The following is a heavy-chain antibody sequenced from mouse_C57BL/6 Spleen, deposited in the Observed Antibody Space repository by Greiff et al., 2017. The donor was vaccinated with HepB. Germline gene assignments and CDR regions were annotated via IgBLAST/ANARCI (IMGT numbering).Heavy chain of an antibody. V-gene: IGHV1-18*01. CDR1: GYTFTDYN. J-gene: IGHJ4*01. CDR2: INPNNGGT. Sequence: EVHLVESGPELVKPGASVKIPCKASGYTFTDYNMDWVKQSHGKSLEWIGDINPNNGGTIYNQKFKGKATLTVDKSSSTAYMELRSLTSEDTAVYYCAREKGGGYAMDYWGQGTSVTVSS. CDR3: AREKGGGYAMDY.